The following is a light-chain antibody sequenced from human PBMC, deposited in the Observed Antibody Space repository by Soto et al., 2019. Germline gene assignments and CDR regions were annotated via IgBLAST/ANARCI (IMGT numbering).Light chain of an antibody. J-gene: IGKJ1*01. Sequence: EIVLTQSPGTLSLSPGERATLSCRASQSVSSSYLAWYQQKPGLAPRLLIYDASSRATGIPDRFSGSGSGTDFTLTISRLEPEDFAVYYCQQYGSSPTFGQGTKVDI. V-gene: IGKV3D-20*01. CDR3: QQYGSSPT. CDR1: QSVSSSY. CDR2: DAS.